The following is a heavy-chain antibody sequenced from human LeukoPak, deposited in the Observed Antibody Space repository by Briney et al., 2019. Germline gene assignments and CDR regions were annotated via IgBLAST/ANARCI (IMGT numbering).Heavy chain of an antibody. V-gene: IGHV1-18*01. CDR1: GYTFTSYT. J-gene: IGHJ3*02. CDR3: ARSTHRDSDAFDI. Sequence: ASVKVSCKASGYTFTSYTISWVRQAPGQGLEWMGWISGYNGNTHYAQKVQGRVTMTTDTSTSTADMELRSLRSDDTAVYYCARSTHRDSDAFDIWGQGTMVTVSS. D-gene: IGHD2-2*01. CDR2: ISGYNGNT.